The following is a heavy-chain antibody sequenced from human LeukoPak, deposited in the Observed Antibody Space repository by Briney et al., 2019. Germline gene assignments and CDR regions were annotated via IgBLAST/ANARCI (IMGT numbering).Heavy chain of an antibody. V-gene: IGHV3-48*03. D-gene: IGHD3-3*01. Sequence: PGGSLRLSCAASGFTFSSYEMNWVRHAPGKGLEWVSYISSSSGAIYYADSVKDRFTISRDNAKNSLYLQMNSLRAEDTAVYFCARAMMTTGGGVFDYWGQGTQVTVSS. CDR1: GFTFSSYE. J-gene: IGHJ4*02. CDR2: ISSSSGAI. CDR3: ARAMMTTGGGVFDY.